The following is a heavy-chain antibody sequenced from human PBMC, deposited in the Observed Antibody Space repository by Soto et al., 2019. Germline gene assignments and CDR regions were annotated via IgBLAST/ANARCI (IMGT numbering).Heavy chain of an antibody. J-gene: IGHJ4*02. V-gene: IGHV1-46*01. Sequence: QVQLVQSGAEVKKPGASVKVSCKASGYTFTSYYMHWVRQALGQGLEWMGIINPSGGSTSYAQKFQDRVTMTRDTSTSTVYMELSSLRSEDTAVYYCARDSAAMGRILDYWGQGTLVTVSS. CDR1: GYTFTSYY. D-gene: IGHD5-18*01. CDR2: INPSGGST. CDR3: ARDSAAMGRILDY.